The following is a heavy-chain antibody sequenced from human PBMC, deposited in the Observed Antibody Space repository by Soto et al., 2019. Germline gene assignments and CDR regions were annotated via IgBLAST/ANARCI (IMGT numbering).Heavy chain of an antibody. CDR2: MHTSGST. CDR3: VGASIQQALFDD. J-gene: IGHJ4*02. V-gene: IGHV4-4*07. Sequence: QMQLQESGPGLVKPSETLALPCTVSGCSIRGYYWCWIRQPAGRGLEWIGRMHTSGSTNYNPSLHSRVTISVDMSKHQMSLKLTAVTAAVTALYSCVGASIQQALFDDLGQVNLVTVSS. CDR1: GCSIRGYY. D-gene: IGHD2-21*01.